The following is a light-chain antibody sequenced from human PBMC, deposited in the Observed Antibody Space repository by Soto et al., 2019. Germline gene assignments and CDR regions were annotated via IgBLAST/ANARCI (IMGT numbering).Light chain of an antibody. V-gene: IGKV3-20*01. CDR3: QQYHDTGT. J-gene: IGKJ1*01. CDR1: QSVSSTF. Sequence: EIVLTQSPGTLSLSPGERATLSCRASQSVSSTFLAWYQQKPGQAPRLLISGASSRATGIPDRFSGSGSRTEFTLTISRLEPEDFAVYYCQQYHDTGTFGQGTKV. CDR2: GAS.